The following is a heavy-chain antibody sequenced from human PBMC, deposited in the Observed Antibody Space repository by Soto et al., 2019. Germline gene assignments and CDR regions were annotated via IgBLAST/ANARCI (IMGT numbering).Heavy chain of an antibody. CDR2: IYYSGST. V-gene: IGHV4-59*01. CDR1: GGSISSYY. CDR3: ARVKGGFAGSGSYYPAPYYFDY. D-gene: IGHD3-10*01. Sequence: SETLSLTCTVSGGSISSYYWSWIRQPPGKGLEWIGYIYYSGSTNYNPSLKSRVTISVDTSKNQFSLKLSSVTAADTAVYYCARVKGGFAGSGSYYPAPYYFDYWGQGTLVTVSS. J-gene: IGHJ4*02.